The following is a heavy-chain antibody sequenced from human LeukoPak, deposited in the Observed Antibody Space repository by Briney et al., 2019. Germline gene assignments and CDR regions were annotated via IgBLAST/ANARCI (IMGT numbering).Heavy chain of an antibody. CDR2: ISSGSGHI. Sequence: GGSLRLSCTAPGFSFSRYSMNWVRQAPGKGLEWVSSISSGSGHIFYADSVRGRFTISRDNAKDSLYLQMNSLRAGDAAVYYCARGGTGATRDDTFDIWGQGAMVTVSS. D-gene: IGHD1-7*01. V-gene: IGHV3-21*06. CDR3: ARGGTGATRDDTFDI. J-gene: IGHJ3*02. CDR1: GFSFSRYS.